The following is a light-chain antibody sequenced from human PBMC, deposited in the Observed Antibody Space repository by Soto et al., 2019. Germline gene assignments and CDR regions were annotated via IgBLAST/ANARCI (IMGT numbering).Light chain of an antibody. Sequence: DIRLTQSPSFLSASVGDRVTITCRASQGISSYLAWYQQKPGKAPQLLIYAASTLQRWVPGRFRGSVSGTEFTLRLSLRQPEYGATVHCLHLNINPPTFVGGTKVELK. J-gene: IGKJ4*01. V-gene: IGKV1-9*01. CDR2: AAS. CDR1: QGISSY. CDR3: LHLNINPPT.